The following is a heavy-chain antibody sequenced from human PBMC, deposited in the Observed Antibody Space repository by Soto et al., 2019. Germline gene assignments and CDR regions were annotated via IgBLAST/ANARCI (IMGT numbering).Heavy chain of an antibody. CDR1: GGTFSSYA. V-gene: IGHV1-69*13. Sequence: GASVKVSCKASGGTFSSYAISWVRQAPGQGLEWMGGIIPIFGTANYAQKFQGRVTITADESTSTAYMELSSLRSEDTAVYYCARGSPVGATTPFDYWGQGTLVTVSS. D-gene: IGHD1-26*01. CDR3: ARGSPVGATTPFDY. J-gene: IGHJ4*02. CDR2: IIPIFGTA.